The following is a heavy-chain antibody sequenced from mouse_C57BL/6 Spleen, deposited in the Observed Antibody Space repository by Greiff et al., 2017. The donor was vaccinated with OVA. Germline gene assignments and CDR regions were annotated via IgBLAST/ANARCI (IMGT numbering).Heavy chain of an antibody. Sequence: EVQGVESGGGLVKPGGSLKLSCAASGFTFSSYAMSWVRQTPEKRLEWVATISDGGSYTYYPDNVKGRFTISSDNAKNNLYLQMSHLKSEDTAMYYCARDGYGSSYDAMDYWGQGTSVTVSS. D-gene: IGHD1-1*01. CDR3: ARDGYGSSYDAMDY. CDR2: ISDGGSYT. CDR1: GFTFSSYA. J-gene: IGHJ4*01. V-gene: IGHV5-4*01.